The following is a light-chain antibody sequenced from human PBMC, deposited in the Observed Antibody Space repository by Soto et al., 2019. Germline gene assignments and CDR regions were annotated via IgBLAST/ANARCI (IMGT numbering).Light chain of an antibody. CDR1: SSNIGSKT. CDR3: AAWDARLNGYV. Sequence: QSSLTQPPSASGTPWQRVTISCSGSSSNIGSKTVNWYQQLPGTVPKLLIYNSYQRPSGVPDRFSGSKSGTSASLAISGLQSEDEADYYCAAWDARLNGYVFGAGTKVTVL. J-gene: IGLJ1*01. V-gene: IGLV1-44*01. CDR2: NSY.